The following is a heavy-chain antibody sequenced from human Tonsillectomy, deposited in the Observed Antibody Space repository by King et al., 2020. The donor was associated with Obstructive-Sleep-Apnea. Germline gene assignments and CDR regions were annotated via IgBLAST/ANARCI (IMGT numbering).Heavy chain of an antibody. V-gene: IGHV3-33*03. D-gene: IGHD6-25*01. CDR2: IYYDGSNK. CDR1: GFTFSDYG. Sequence: VQLVESGGGVVQPGRSLRLSCVASGFTFSDYGMHWVRQAPGKGLEWLAMIYYDGSNKDYADSVKGRYTISRDNSKNTLYLQMNSLRVEDTALYFCVGYYFDYWGQGTLVTVSS. J-gene: IGHJ4*02. CDR3: VGYYFDY.